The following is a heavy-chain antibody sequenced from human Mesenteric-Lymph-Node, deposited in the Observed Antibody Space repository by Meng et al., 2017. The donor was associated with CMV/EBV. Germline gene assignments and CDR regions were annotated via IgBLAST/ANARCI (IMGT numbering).Heavy chain of an antibody. CDR1: GYSFTSYW. CDR2: IYPGDSDT. D-gene: IGHD3-22*01. Sequence: KVSCKGSGYSFTSYWIGWVRQMPGKGLEWMGIIYPGDSDTRYSPSFQGQVTISADKSISTAYLQWSSLKASDTAMYYCARPYYYDSSGYDAFDIWGQGTMVTVSS. J-gene: IGHJ3*02. V-gene: IGHV5-51*01. CDR3: ARPYYYDSSGYDAFDI.